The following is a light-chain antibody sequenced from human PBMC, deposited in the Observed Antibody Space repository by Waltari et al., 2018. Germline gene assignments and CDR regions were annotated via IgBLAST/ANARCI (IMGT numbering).Light chain of an antibody. Sequence: EIEMTQSPATLSVSPGERATLSCRASQSVGSKLAWYQQKPGQAPRLLIYDAYTRATGIPGRFTGSGSGTEFTLTISSLQSEDFAVYHCLQYNYWPPWTFGQGTKVEIK. CDR2: DAY. J-gene: IGKJ1*01. CDR1: QSVGSK. CDR3: LQYNYWPPWT. V-gene: IGKV3-15*01.